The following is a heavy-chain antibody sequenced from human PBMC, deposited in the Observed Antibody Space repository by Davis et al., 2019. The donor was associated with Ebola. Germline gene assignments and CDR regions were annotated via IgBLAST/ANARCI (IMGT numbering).Heavy chain of an antibody. J-gene: IGHJ5*01. Sequence: PGGSLRLSCEASGFSFDAYAMHWVRQAPGKGLEWVSSIWYEGTDGYYADSVRGRFIISRDDSKNTLYLQMNSLRAEDTAIYYCAREEGSSRWQNNWFDYWGQGTLVTVSS. CDR2: IWYEGTDG. CDR3: AREEGSSRWQNNWFDY. V-gene: IGHV3-33*01. D-gene: IGHD2-2*01. CDR1: GFSFDAYA.